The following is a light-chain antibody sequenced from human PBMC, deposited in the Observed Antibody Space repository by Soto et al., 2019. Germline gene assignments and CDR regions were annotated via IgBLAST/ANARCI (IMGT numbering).Light chain of an antibody. V-gene: IGKV3-20*01. CDR1: QSVSSSY. CDR3: HQFGRSRPSWT. CDR2: DAS. J-gene: IGKJ1*01. Sequence: EIVLTQSPGTLSLSPGERATLSCRATQSVSSSYLAWYQQKPGQPPRLLIFDASSRATGIPDRFSGSGSGRDFPLTISSLEAADFAVDYCHQFGRSRPSWTFGQGTKVEIK.